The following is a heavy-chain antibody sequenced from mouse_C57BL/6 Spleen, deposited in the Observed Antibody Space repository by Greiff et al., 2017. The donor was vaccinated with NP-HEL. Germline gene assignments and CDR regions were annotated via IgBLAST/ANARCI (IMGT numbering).Heavy chain of an antibody. Sequence: QVQLQQPGAELVTPGASVKLSCKASGYTFTSYWMHWVKQRPGQGLEWIGEIDPYDSYTNYNQKFKGKSTLTVDKSSSTAYMQRSSLTSEDSAVYYWARSGKYYGSSYGYWGQGTTLTVSS. CDR3: ARSGKYYGSSYGY. J-gene: IGHJ2*01. CDR2: IDPYDSYT. D-gene: IGHD1-1*01. CDR1: GYTFTSYW. V-gene: IGHV1-69*01.